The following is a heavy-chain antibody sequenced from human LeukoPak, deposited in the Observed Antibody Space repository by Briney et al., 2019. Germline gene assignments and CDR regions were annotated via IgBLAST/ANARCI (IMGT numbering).Heavy chain of an antibody. V-gene: IGHV4-61*02. J-gene: IGHJ5*02. CDR3: ARGGYYGWGNDFRFDP. D-gene: IGHD3-10*01. Sequence: SETLSLTCSVSGDSISSGSYYWSWIRQPAGKGLEWIGRIYTSGSTNYNPSLKSRVTISVDTSKNQFSLKLSSVTAADTAVYYCARGGYYGWGNDFRFDPWGQGTLVTVSS. CDR2: IYTSGST. CDR1: GDSISSGSYY.